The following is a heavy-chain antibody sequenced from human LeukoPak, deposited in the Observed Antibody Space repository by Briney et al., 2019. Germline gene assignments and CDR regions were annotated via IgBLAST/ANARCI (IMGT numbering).Heavy chain of an antibody. D-gene: IGHD6-13*01. V-gene: IGHV4-59*01. J-gene: IGHJ5*02. CDR1: GGSISSYY. CDR3: ARGGSSWYDNWFDP. CDR2: IYYSGST. Sequence: SETLSLTCIVSGGSISSYYWSWIRQPPGKGLEWIGYIYYSGSTNYNPSLKSRVTISVDTSKNQFSLKLSSVTAADTAVYYCARGGSSWYDNWFDPWGQGTLVTVSS.